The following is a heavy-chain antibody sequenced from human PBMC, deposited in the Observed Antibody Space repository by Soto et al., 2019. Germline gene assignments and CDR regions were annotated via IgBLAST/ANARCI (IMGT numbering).Heavy chain of an antibody. CDR2: IWYDGSNK. J-gene: IGHJ6*03. Sequence: QVQLVESGGGVVQPGRSLRLSCAASGFTFSSYGMHWVRQAPGKGLEWVAGIWYDGSNKYYADSVKGQFTISRDNSKNTLYLQMNSLRAEDTAVYYCARDGVGRDYYYYYMDVWGKGTTVTVSS. D-gene: IGHD3-10*01. CDR3: ARDGVGRDYYYYYMDV. V-gene: IGHV3-33*01. CDR1: GFTFSSYG.